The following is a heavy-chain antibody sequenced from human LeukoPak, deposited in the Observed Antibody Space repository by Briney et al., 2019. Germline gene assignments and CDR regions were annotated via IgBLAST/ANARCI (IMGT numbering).Heavy chain of an antibody. CDR3: ARTSSNSWSYGMDV. J-gene: IGHJ6*04. V-gene: IGHV4-4*07. Sequence: SETLSLTCTVSDGSISSYYWSWIRQPAGKGLEWIGRIYPSGSTNYNPSLKSRVTMSVDTSKNQFSLKLSSVTAADTAVYYCARTSSNSWSYGMDVWGEGTTVTVSS. CDR1: DGSISSYY. D-gene: IGHD6-13*01. CDR2: IYPSGST.